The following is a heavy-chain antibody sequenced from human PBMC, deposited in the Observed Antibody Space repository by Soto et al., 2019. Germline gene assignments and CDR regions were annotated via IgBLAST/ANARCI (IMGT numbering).Heavy chain of an antibody. Sequence: ASVKVSCKASGYTFTSYDINWVRQATGQGLEWMGWMNPNSGNTGYAQKFQGRVTMTRNTSISTAYMELSSLRSEDTAVYYCARGHRLDGYYYYAMDVWGQGTTVTLSS. CDR1: GYTFTSYD. J-gene: IGHJ6*02. CDR3: ARGHRLDGYYYYAMDV. CDR2: MNPNSGNT. V-gene: IGHV1-8*01. D-gene: IGHD6-19*01.